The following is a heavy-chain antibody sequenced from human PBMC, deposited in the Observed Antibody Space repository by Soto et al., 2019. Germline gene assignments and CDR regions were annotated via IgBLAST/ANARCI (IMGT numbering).Heavy chain of an antibody. CDR2: IYPGDSNT. Sequence: PGESLKISCKGSGYSFTSYWIGWVRQMAGKGLEWMGIIYPGDSNTRYSPSFQGQVNISADKSISTAYLQWSSLKASDTAMYYCARQGPDSWSGPCQMQYYYYGMDVWGRGTTVTVSS. J-gene: IGHJ6*02. CDR3: ARQGPDSWSGPCQMQYYYYGMDV. D-gene: IGHD3-3*01. V-gene: IGHV5-51*01. CDR1: GYSFTSYW.